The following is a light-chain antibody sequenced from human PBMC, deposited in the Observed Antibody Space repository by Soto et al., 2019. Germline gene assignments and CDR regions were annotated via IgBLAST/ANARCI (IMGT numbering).Light chain of an antibody. CDR2: DTS. CDR1: QSVGSF. V-gene: IGKV3-11*01. J-gene: IGKJ5*01. CDR3: QQRNSWPPTFT. Sequence: ENVLKHSPSTLSLSPGERAPLSSSAIQSVGSFLAWYQQKPGQAPRLLIYDTSIRATGIPARFSGSGSGTDFTLTISSLEPEDFAVYYCQQRNSWPPTFTFGQGTRLEIK.